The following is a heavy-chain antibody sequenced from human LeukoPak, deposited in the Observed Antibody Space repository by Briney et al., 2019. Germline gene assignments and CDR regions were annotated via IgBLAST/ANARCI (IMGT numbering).Heavy chain of an antibody. J-gene: IGHJ6*03. V-gene: IGHV1-2*02. CDR1: GYTFTGYY. D-gene: IGHD2-2*01. CDR3: ARGQPHCSSTSCPSYHYYYYMDV. CDR2: INPNSDGT. Sequence: ASVKVSCRASGYTFTGYYMHWVRQAPGQGLEWMGWINPNSDGTNYAQKFQGRVTMTRDTSISTAYMELSRLSSDDTAVYYCARGQPHCSSTSCPSYHYYYYMDVWGKGTTVTVSS.